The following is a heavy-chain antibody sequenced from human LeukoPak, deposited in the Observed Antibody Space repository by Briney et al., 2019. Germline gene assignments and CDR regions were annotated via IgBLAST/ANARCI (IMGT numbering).Heavy chain of an antibody. V-gene: IGHV3-23*01. CDR1: GFTFSSSA. Sequence: GTLRLSCAASGFTFSSSAMSWVRQAPGKGLEWVSTISGSGSGSSTYYADSVKGRFTISRDNSKNTLYLQMNSLRAEDTAVYYCAREIGDGHNLDYWGQGTLVTVSS. D-gene: IGHD5-24*01. CDR2: ISGSGSGSST. J-gene: IGHJ4*02. CDR3: AREIGDGHNLDY.